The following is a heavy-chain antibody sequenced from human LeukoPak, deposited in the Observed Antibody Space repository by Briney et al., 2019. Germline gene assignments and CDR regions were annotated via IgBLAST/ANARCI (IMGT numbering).Heavy chain of an antibody. J-gene: IGHJ6*03. CDR2: ISYDGGNK. CDR3: ARVGTQSIAAAGYYYYYVDV. Sequence: GGSLRLSCAASGFTFSSYAMHWVRQAPGKGLEWVAVISYDGGNKYYADSVKGRFTISRDNSKNTLYLQMNSLRAEDTAVYYCARVGTQSIAAAGYYYYYVDVWGKGTTVTVSS. V-gene: IGHV3-30*04. CDR1: GFTFSSYA. D-gene: IGHD6-13*01.